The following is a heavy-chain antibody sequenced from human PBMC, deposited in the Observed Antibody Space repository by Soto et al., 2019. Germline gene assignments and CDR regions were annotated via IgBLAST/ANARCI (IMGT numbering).Heavy chain of an antibody. CDR1: GSPFSSYS. V-gene: IGHV3-48*01. Sequence: EVQLVESGGGLVQPGGSLSLPCEASGSPFSSYSMNWVRQAPGKGLEWVYYISSSSRTIYYADSVKGRFTISRDNAKNSLYLQMNSLRAEDTAVYYCARDRFDYYDSSGYWRFDPWGQGTLVTVSS. CDR2: ISSSSRTI. D-gene: IGHD3-22*01. J-gene: IGHJ5*02. CDR3: ARDRFDYYDSSGYWRFDP.